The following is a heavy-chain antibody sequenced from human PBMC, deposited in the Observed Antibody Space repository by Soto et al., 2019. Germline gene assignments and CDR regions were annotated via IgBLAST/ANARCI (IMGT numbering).Heavy chain of an antibody. V-gene: IGHV4-34*01. CDR2: INHSGST. CDR3: ARGGYSSTPSIPRVYYYYGMDV. J-gene: IGHJ6*02. CDR1: GGSFSGYY. D-gene: IGHD6-13*01. Sequence: NPSETLSLTCSVYGGSFSGYYWTWIRQPPGKGLEWIGEINHSGSTSYNPSLKSRVTILVDTSKNQFSLKVSSVTAADTAVYYCARGGYSSTPSIPRVYYYYGMDVWGQGTTVTVSS.